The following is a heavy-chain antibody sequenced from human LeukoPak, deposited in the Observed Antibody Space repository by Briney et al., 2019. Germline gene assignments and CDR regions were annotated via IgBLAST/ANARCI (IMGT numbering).Heavy chain of an antibody. J-gene: IGHJ4*02. CDR3: ARTSAYYYGSGRSCGRYFDY. Sequence: TSETLSLTCAVYGGSFSGYYWSWIRQPPGKGLEWIGEINHSGSTNYNPSLKSRVTISVDTSKNQFSLKLSSVTAADTAVYYCARTSAYYYGSGRSCGRYFDYWGQGTLVTVSS. V-gene: IGHV4-34*01. CDR2: INHSGST. CDR1: GGSFSGYY. D-gene: IGHD3-10*01.